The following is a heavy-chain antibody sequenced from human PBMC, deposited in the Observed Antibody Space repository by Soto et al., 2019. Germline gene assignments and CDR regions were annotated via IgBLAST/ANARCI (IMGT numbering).Heavy chain of an antibody. CDR1: GGSISSRNYY. J-gene: IGHJ5*02. CDR2: IYYNGFS. CDR3: ARQSDFWSDSCSFDP. V-gene: IGHV4-39*01. Sequence: QLQLQESGPGRVKPSETLSLTCTVSGGSISSRNYYWGWVRQPPGKGLEWIGSIYYNGFSYYNPSLKTRVTISVDTSKNHFSLKVRSVTATDTAVYYCARQSDFWSDSCSFDPWGQGTLVTVSS. D-gene: IGHD3-3*01.